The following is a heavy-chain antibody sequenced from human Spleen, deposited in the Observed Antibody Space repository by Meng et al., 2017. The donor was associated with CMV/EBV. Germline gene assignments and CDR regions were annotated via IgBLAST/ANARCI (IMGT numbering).Heavy chain of an antibody. J-gene: IGHJ5*02. CDR1: GGSISSSSYY. CDR2: IYTSGST. Sequence: QAQLQESGPGLGKPSETLSLPCTVSGGSISSSSYYWSWIRQPAGKGLEWIGRIYTSGSTNYNPSPKSRVTMSVDTSKNQFSLKLSSVTAADTAVYYCARDHDWLDPWGQGTLVTVSS. CDR3: ARDHDWLDP. V-gene: IGHV4-61*02.